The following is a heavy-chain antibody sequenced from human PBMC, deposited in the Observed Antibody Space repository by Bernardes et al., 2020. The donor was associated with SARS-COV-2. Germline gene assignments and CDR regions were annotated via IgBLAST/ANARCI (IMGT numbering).Heavy chain of an antibody. D-gene: IGHD3-22*01. V-gene: IGHV4-30-4*01. CDR2: IDYSGST. CDR1: GGSIRSGDYY. Sequence: SETLCLTCTVSGGSIRSGDYYWSWSRQPPGKGREWIGYIDYSGSTYYNPSLKSRVTISVDTSKNQFSLKLSSVTDADTAVYYCAREVRYYYDSSGYYWNWFDPWGQGTLVTVSS. J-gene: IGHJ5*02. CDR3: AREVRYYYDSSGYYWNWFDP.